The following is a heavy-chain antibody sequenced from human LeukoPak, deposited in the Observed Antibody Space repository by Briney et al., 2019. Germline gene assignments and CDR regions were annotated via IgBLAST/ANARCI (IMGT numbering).Heavy chain of an antibody. CDR2: INPSGGST. CDR1: GYTFTSYY. D-gene: IGHD6-19*01. J-gene: IGHJ3*02. Sequence: GASVKVSCKASGYTFTSYYMHWVRQAPGQGLEWMGIINPSGGSTSYAQKFQGRVTMTRDMSTSTVYMELRSLRSDDTAVYYCARAEQWLVLWLAFDIWGQGTMVTVSS. CDR3: ARAEQWLVLWLAFDI. V-gene: IGHV1-46*01.